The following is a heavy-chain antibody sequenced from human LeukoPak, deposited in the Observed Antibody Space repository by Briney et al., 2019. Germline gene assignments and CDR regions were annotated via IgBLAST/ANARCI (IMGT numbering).Heavy chain of an antibody. CDR2: IKQDGTEK. CDR1: GFTFSTYW. J-gene: IGHJ1*01. Sequence: GGSLRLSCAASGFTFSTYWMSWVRQAPGKGLEWVANIKQDGTEKYYVDSVKGRFTISRDNAKNSLYLQMNSLRAEDTAVYYCARAPYITKWELGAIEYFQHWGQGTLVTVSS. D-gene: IGHD1-26*01. CDR3: ARAPYITKWELGAIEYFQH. V-gene: IGHV3-7*01.